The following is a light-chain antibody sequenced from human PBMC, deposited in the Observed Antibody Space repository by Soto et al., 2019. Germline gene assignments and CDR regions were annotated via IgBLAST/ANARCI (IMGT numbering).Light chain of an antibody. J-gene: IGLJ3*02. Sequence: QSVLTQPPSVSGAPGQRVTISCTGSSSNIGAGFDVHWYHQIAGTAPKLLIYGNSNRPSGVPDRCSGDKSGTSASLAINGLQSEDEANYYCQSYDNSLSGSWVFGGGTKLTVL. CDR1: SSNIGAGFD. V-gene: IGLV1-40*01. CDR3: QSYDNSLSGSWV. CDR2: GNS.